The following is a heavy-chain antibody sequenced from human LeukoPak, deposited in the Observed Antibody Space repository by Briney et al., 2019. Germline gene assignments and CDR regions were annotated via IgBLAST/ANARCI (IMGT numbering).Heavy chain of an antibody. V-gene: IGHV4-30-4*01. J-gene: IGHJ5*02. Sequence: SQTLSLTCTVSGGSISSGDYYWSWIRQPPGKGLEWIGYTYYSGSTYYNPSLKSRATISVDTFKNQFSLRLTSVTAADTAVYYCARPYYYDSRIDPWGQGTLVTVSS. CDR2: TYYSGST. CDR3: ARPYYYDSRIDP. CDR1: GGSISSGDYY. D-gene: IGHD3-22*01.